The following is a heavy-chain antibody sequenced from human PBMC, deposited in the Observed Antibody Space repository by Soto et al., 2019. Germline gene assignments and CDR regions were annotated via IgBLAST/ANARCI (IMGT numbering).Heavy chain of an antibody. CDR1: GYTFTSYG. Sequence: GASVKVSCKASGYTFTSYGISWVRQAPGQGLEWMGWISAYNGNTNYAQKLQGRVTMTTDTSTSTAYMELRSLRSDDTAVYYCARDFPSTVVTSPSTNRFDPWGQGTLVTVSS. D-gene: IGHD4-17*01. CDR2: ISAYNGNT. V-gene: IGHV1-18*04. J-gene: IGHJ5*02. CDR3: ARDFPSTVVTSPSTNRFDP.